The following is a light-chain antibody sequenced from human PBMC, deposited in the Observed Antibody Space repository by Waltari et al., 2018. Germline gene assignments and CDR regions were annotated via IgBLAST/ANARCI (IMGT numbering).Light chain of an antibody. CDR3: QQYGRLPAT. CDR2: GAS. J-gene: IGKJ1*01. Sequence: EIVLTQSPGILSLFPGERAPLSCRASQSVSRTLAWYQQKPGQAPRLLIYGASTRATGIPDRFSGGGSGTDFSLTISRLEPEDFAVYYCQQYGRLPATFGQGTKVEIK. V-gene: IGKV3-20*01. CDR1: QSVSRT.